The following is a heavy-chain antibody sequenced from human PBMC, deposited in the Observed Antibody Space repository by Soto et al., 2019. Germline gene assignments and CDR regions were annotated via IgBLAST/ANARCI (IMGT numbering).Heavy chain of an antibody. CDR2: ISGSGSTT. CDR1: GFTFSNYA. CDR3: AKGTTYYYGSGATG. D-gene: IGHD3-10*01. Sequence: GGSLRLSCAASGFTFSNYAMSWVRQAPGKGLEWVSAISGSGSTTYSADSVRGRFTISRDNSKNTLYLQMNSLRAEDTAVYYCAKGTTYYYGSGATGWGQGTLVTVSS. V-gene: IGHV3-23*01. J-gene: IGHJ4*02.